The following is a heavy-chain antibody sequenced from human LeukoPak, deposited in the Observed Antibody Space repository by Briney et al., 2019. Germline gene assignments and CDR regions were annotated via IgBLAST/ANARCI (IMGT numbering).Heavy chain of an antibody. V-gene: IGHV7-4-1*02. D-gene: IGHD3-22*01. J-gene: IGHJ6*02. Sequence: ASVKVSCKASGYTFTSYAMNWVRQAPGQGLEWMGWINTNTGNPTYAQGFTGRFVFSLDTSVSTAYLQISSLKAEDTAVYYCARSNYYDSSGYYSVKGTYYYYYGMDVWGQGTTVTVSS. CDR2: INTNTGNP. CDR3: ARSNYYDSSGYYSVKGTYYYYYGMDV. CDR1: GYTFTSYA.